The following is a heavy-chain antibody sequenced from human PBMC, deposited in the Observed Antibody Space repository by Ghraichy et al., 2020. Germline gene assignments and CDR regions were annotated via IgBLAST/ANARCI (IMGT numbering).Heavy chain of an antibody. D-gene: IGHD3-16*02. CDR3: ARDQYDYVWGSYRFGAFDI. CDR1: GFTFSSYW. J-gene: IGHJ3*02. V-gene: IGHV3-7*03. CDR2: IKQDGSEK. Sequence: LSLTCAASGFTFSSYWMSWVRQAPGKGLEWVANIKQDGSEKYYVDSVKGRFTISRDNAKNSLYLQMNSLRAEDTAVYYCARDQYDYVWGSYRFGAFDIWGQGTMVTVSS.